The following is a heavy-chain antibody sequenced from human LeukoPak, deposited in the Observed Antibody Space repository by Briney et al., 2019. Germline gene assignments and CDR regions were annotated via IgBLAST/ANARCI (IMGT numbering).Heavy chain of an antibody. D-gene: IGHD3-16*01. Sequence: PSESLSLTCTVSGGSISSGSYYWSWIRQPAGKGLEWVGLISTTGSTNCNPSLKSRVTISLDTSKNQFSLKLSSVTTADTAVYYCARGPDGITSDYWGQGTLVTVSS. V-gene: IGHV4-61*02. CDR1: GGSISSGSYY. J-gene: IGHJ4*02. CDR2: ISTTGST. CDR3: ARGPDGITSDY.